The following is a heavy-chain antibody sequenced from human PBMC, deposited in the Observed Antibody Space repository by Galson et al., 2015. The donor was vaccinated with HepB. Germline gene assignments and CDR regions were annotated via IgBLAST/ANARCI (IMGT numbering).Heavy chain of an antibody. Sequence: QSGAEVKKPGESLRISCKGSGYSFTSYWIGWVRQMPGKGLEWMGIIYPGDSDTRYSPSFQGQVTISADKSISTAYLQWSSLKASDTAMYYCARLEVADMGTEDAFDIWGQGTMVTVSS. CDR2: IYPGDSDT. D-gene: IGHD5-24*01. CDR3: ARLEVADMGTEDAFDI. J-gene: IGHJ3*02. CDR1: GYSFTSYW. V-gene: IGHV5-51*01.